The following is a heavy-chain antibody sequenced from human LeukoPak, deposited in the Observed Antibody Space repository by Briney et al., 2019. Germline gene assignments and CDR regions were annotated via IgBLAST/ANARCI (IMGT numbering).Heavy chain of an antibody. V-gene: IGHV1-2*02. Sequence: ASVKVSCKASGYTFTGYYMHWVRQAPGQGLEWMGWINPNSGGTNYAQKFQGRVTMTRDTSISTAYMELSRLRSDDTAVYYCARDPPRYQLLSSPLPFDYWGQGTLVTVSS. CDR2: INPNSGGT. J-gene: IGHJ4*02. CDR3: ARDPPRYQLLSSPLPFDY. D-gene: IGHD2-2*01. CDR1: GYTFTGYY.